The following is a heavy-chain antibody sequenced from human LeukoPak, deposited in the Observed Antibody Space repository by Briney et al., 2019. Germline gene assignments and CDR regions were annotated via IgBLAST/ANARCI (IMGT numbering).Heavy chain of an antibody. V-gene: IGHV3-66*01. CDR3: ARLNFGDDY. Sequence: GVSLRLSCAASGFTVSSNYINWVRQAPGKGLEWVSLIYGRTSAGYADSVKGRFTISRYTSMNTVYLQMNSLRAEDTAVYYCARLNFGDDYWGQGTLVTVSS. J-gene: IGHJ4*02. D-gene: IGHD4-17*01. CDR2: IYGRTSA. CDR1: GFTVSSNY.